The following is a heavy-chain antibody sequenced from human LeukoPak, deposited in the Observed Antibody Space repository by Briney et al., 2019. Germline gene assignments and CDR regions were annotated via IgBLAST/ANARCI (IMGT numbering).Heavy chain of an antibody. Sequence: GASVKVSCEASGYTFTSYYMHWVRQAPGQGLEWMGIINPSGGSTSYTQKFQGRVTMTRDPSTTTVYMELSSLRSQDTAVYYCARHKEVGDYYYFDYWGQGTLVTVSS. V-gene: IGHV1-46*01. CDR3: ARHKEVGDYYYFDY. CDR2: INPSGGST. J-gene: IGHJ4*02. CDR1: GYTFTSYY. D-gene: IGHD2/OR15-2a*01.